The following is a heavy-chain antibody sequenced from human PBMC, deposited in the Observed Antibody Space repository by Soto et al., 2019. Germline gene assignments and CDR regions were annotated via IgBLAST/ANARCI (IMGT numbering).Heavy chain of an antibody. CDR3: ARYSSSWGPHYYYYYMDV. CDR1: GGSFSGYY. J-gene: IGHJ6*03. V-gene: IGHV4-34*01. Sequence: QVQLQQWGAGLLKPSETLSLTCAVYGGSFSGYYWSWIRQPPGNGLEWIGEINHRGSTNYNPSPKSRVTISVDTSKNQFSLKLSSVTAADTAVYYCARYSSSWGPHYYYYYMDVLGKGTTVTVSS. D-gene: IGHD6-13*01. CDR2: INHRGST.